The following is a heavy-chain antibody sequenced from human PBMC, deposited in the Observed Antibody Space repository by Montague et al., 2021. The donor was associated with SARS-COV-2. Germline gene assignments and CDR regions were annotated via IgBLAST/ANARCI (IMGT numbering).Heavy chain of an antibody. CDR2: IYYSGST. D-gene: IGHD3-9*01. CDR3: ARHALGYFDWLNEVYFDY. CDR1: GGSISSGGYY. V-gene: IGHV4-61*08. Sequence: SETLSLTCTVSGGSISSGGYYWSWLRQHPGKGLEWIGCIYYSGSTNYNPSLKSRVTISVDTSKNQFSLKLSSVTAADTAVYYCARHALGYFDWLNEVYFDYWGQGTLVTVSS. J-gene: IGHJ4*02.